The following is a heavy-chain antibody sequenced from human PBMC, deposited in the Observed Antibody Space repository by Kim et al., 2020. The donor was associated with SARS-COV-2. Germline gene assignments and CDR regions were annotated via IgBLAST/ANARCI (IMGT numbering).Heavy chain of an antibody. J-gene: IGHJ4*02. D-gene: IGHD6-13*01. CDR2: ISSSSSYI. CDR1: GFTFSSYS. Sequence: GGSLRLSCAASGFTFSSYSMNWVRQAPGKGLEWVSSISSSSSYIYYADSVKGRFTISRDNAKNSLYLQMNSLRAEDTAVYYCASPAARWDYFDYWGQGTLVTVSS. CDR3: ASPAARWDYFDY. V-gene: IGHV3-21*01.